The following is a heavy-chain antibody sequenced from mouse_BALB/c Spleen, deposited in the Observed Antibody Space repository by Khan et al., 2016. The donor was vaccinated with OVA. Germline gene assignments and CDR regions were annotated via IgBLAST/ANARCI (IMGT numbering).Heavy chain of an antibody. V-gene: IGHV3-2*02. CDR1: GYSITSDYA. D-gene: IGHD3-3*01. J-gene: IGHJ3*01. CDR3: ARGRDY. CDR2: ISYSGST. Sequence: EVQLQESGPGLVKPSQSLSLTCTVTGYSITSDYAWNWIRQFPGNKLEWMGYISYSGSTSYPPSLKSRISITRDTSKNQFFLHLNSVTTEDTATYYCARGRDYWGQGTLVTVSA.